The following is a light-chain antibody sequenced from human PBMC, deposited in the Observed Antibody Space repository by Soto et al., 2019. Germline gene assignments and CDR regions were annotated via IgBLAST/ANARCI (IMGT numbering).Light chain of an antibody. CDR3: NSYTGSNTYV. J-gene: IGLJ1*01. Sequence: QSALTQPASVSGSPGQSITISCTGTSSDVGGYNYVSWYQHYPGKAPKLIIYDVSNRPSGVSNRFSGSKSGNTASLTISGLQAEDESDYYCNSYTGSNTYVFGTGTKVTVL. V-gene: IGLV2-14*03. CDR1: SSDVGGYNY. CDR2: DVS.